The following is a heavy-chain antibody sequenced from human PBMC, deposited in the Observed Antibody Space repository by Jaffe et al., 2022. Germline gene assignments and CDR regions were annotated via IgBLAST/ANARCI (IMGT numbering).Heavy chain of an antibody. CDR3: ARDGVSGWYYFDY. CDR1: GGSISSGSYY. D-gene: IGHD6-19*01. Sequence: QVQLQESGPGLVKPSQTLSLTCTVSGGSISSGSYYWSWIRQPAGKGLEWIGRIYTSGSTNYNPSLKSRVTISVDTSKNQFSLKLSSVTAADTAVYYCARDGVSGWYYFDYWGQGTLVTVSS. CDR2: IYTSGST. J-gene: IGHJ4*02. V-gene: IGHV4-61*02.